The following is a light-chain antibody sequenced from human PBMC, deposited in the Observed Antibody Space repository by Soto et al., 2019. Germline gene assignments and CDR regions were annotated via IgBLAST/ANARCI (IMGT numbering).Light chain of an antibody. J-gene: IGKJ2*01. V-gene: IGKV3-15*01. Sequence: EIVMTQSPATLSVSPGGRATLSCRASQGIGNRLAWYQQKPGQAPRLLIYGASTRATGVPARFTGSGSGTDFTLTISSLQSDDFAVYYCQQYNDWPPEDTFGQGTQLEIK. CDR3: QQYNDWPPEDT. CDR1: QGIGNR. CDR2: GAS.